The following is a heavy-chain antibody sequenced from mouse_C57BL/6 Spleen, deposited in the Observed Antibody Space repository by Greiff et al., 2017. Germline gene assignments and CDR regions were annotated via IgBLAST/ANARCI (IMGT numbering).Heavy chain of an antibody. J-gene: IGHJ4*01. CDR3: ARTEDSSGYEAMDY. CDR2: IDPSDSYT. Sequence: QVQLQQSGAELVMPGASVKLSCKASGYTFTSYWMHWVKQRPGQGLEWIGEIDPSDSYTNYNQKFKGKSTLTVDKSSSTAYMQLSSLTSEDSAVYYCARTEDSSGYEAMDYWGQGTSVTVSS. CDR1: GYTFTSYW. D-gene: IGHD3-2*02. V-gene: IGHV1-69*01.